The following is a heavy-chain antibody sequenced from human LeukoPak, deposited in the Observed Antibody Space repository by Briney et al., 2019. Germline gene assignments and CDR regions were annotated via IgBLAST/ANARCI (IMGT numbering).Heavy chain of an antibody. D-gene: IGHD3-22*01. J-gene: IGHJ4*02. CDR3: VREYYYNSSGYRALRY. Sequence: GGSLSLSCAVSGFIFSAYEMNWVRQAPGKGLEWVSYISSSGSNIYYGDSVKGRFTISRDNAKNSLYLQMISLRAEDTAVYYCVREYYYNSSGYRALRYWGQGTLVTVSS. CDR2: ISSSGSNI. V-gene: IGHV3-48*03. CDR1: GFIFSAYE.